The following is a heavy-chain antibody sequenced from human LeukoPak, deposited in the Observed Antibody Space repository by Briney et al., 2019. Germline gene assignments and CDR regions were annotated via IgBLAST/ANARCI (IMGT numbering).Heavy chain of an antibody. CDR3: ARARYSGSSGAFDI. CDR1: GFTFTNYW. D-gene: IGHD1-26*01. CDR2: IKQDRSEK. J-gene: IGHJ3*02. Sequence: GGSLRLSCAASGFTFTNYWMSWVRQAPGKGLELVANIKQDRSEKYYVDSVKGRFTISRDNSKNTLYLQMNSLRAEDTAVYYCARARYSGSSGAFDIWGQGTMVTVSS. V-gene: IGHV3-7*01.